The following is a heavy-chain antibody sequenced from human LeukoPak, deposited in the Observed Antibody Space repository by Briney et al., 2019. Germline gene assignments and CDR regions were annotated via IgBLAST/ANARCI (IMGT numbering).Heavy chain of an antibody. V-gene: IGHV3-30-3*01. CDR3: ARPYYVWGSYRYKGTEYYFDY. J-gene: IGHJ4*02. CDR2: ISYDGSNK. CDR1: GFTFSSYA. Sequence: GGSLRLSCAASGFTFSSYAMHWVRQAPGKGLEWVAVISYDGSNKYYADSVKGRFTISRDNSKNTLYLQMNSLRAEDTAVNYCARPYYVWGSYRYKGTEYYFDYWGQGTLVIVSS. D-gene: IGHD3-16*02.